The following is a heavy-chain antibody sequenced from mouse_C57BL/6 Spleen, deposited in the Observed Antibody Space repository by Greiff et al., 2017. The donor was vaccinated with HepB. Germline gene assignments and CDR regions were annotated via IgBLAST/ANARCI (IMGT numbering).Heavy chain of an antibody. CDR2: IYPGDGDT. Sequence: QVQLQQSGAELVKPGASVKISCKASGYAFSSYWMNWVKQRPGKGLEWIGQIYPGDGDTNYNGKFKGKATLTADKSSSTAYMQLSSLTSEDSAVYLCARPVVAPYWYFDVWGTGTTVTVSS. CDR3: ARPVVAPYWYFDV. V-gene: IGHV1-80*01. J-gene: IGHJ1*03. D-gene: IGHD1-1*01. CDR1: GYAFSSYW.